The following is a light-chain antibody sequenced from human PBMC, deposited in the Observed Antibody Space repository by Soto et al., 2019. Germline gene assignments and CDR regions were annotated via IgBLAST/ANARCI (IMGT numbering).Light chain of an antibody. J-gene: IGKJ5*01. CDR1: QDVSNY. V-gene: IGKV1-33*01. Sequence: DIQMTQSPSSLSASVVDGFTITCHASQDVSNYLNWYQQKLGKAPKLLIYDASNLETGVPSRFSGSGSGTYFSFTISSLQPEDFATYYCQQYSNLITFGQGTRLEIK. CDR3: QQYSNLIT. CDR2: DAS.